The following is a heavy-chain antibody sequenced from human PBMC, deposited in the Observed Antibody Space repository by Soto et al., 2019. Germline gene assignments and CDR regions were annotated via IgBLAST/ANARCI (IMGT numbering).Heavy chain of an antibody. D-gene: IGHD6-19*01. CDR2: INSDGSST. J-gene: IGHJ6*02. CDR1: GFTFSSYW. CDR3: ARARPYSSGWSSYYGMDV. Sequence: GGSLRLSCAASGFTFSSYWMHWVRQAPGEGLVWVSRINSDGSSTSYADSVKGRFTISRDNAKNTLYLQMNSLRAEDTAVYYCARARPYSSGWSSYYGMDVWGQGTTVTVSS. V-gene: IGHV3-74*01.